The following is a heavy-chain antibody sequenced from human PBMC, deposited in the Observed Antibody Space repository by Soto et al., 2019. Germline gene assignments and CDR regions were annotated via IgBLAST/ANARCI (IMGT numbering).Heavy chain of an antibody. CDR2: ISYDGSNK. D-gene: IGHD6-19*01. V-gene: IGHV3-30*18. CDR3: AKDRGGSGWCFDY. CDR1: GFTFSSYG. J-gene: IGHJ4*02. Sequence: QVQLVESGGGGVQPGRSLRLSCAASGFTFSSYGMHWVRQAPGKGLEWVAVISYDGSNKYYADSVKGRFTISRDNSKNTLYLQMNSLRAEDTAVYYCAKDRGGSGWCFDYWGQGTLVTVSS.